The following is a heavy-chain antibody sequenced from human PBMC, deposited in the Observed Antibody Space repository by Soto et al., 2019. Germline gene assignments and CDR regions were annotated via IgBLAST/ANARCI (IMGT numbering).Heavy chain of an antibody. CDR1: GFTFSSYA. J-gene: IGHJ5*02. CDR3: ARDRGSGSYYNSGWFDP. Sequence: GGPLRLSCAASGFTFSSYAMHWVRQAPGKGLEWVAVISYDGSKKYYADSVKGRFTISRDNSKNTLYLQMNSLGAEDTAVYYCARDRGSGSYYNSGWFDPWGQGTLVTVSS. D-gene: IGHD3-10*01. V-gene: IGHV3-30*04. CDR2: ISYDGSKK.